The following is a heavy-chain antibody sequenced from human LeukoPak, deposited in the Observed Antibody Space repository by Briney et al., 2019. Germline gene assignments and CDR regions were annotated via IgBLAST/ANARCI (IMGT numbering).Heavy chain of an antibody. D-gene: IGHD2-8*01. CDR1: GASVSSGNYF. CDR2: LSTRGNT. J-gene: IGHJ5*02. V-gene: IGHV4-61*02. Sequence: SETLSLTCSVSGASVSSGNYFWTWIRQPTGKGLEWIGRLSTRGNTNYNPSLESRVTTSGDTSKNQFSLQLRSVTAADTAVYYCTRALCINGVCEWFDPWGQGTLVTVSS. CDR3: TRALCINGVCEWFDP.